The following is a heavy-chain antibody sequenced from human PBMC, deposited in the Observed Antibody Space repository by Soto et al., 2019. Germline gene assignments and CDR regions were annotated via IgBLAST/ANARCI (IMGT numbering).Heavy chain of an antibody. Sequence: QVQLQESGPGLVKPSQTLSLTCTVSGGSISSGGYYWSWIRQHPGKGLEWIGYIYYSGSTYYNPSLKSRVTISVDTSKNQFSLKLSSVPAADTAVYSGARGGREGDAFDIWGQGTMVTVSS. V-gene: IGHV4-31*03. J-gene: IGHJ3*02. CDR2: IYYSGST. CDR3: ARGGREGDAFDI. CDR1: GGSISSGGYY.